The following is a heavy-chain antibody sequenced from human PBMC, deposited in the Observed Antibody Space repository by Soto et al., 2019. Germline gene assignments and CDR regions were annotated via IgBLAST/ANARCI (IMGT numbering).Heavy chain of an antibody. J-gene: IGHJ4*02. Sequence: SVKVSCKASGGTFSSYRINWVRQAPGQGLEWVGGIVPIYRTADYAQKFQGRVTITADESARTSYMELRSLKSQDTAVYYCVRDSGAKLSSSWGKGTLVTVSS. CDR1: GGTFSSYR. D-gene: IGHD6-13*01. CDR2: IVPIYRTA. V-gene: IGHV1-69*13. CDR3: VRDSGAKLSSS.